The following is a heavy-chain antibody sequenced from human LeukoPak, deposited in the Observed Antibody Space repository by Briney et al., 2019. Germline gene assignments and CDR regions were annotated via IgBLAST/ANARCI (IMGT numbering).Heavy chain of an antibody. D-gene: IGHD6-13*01. CDR1: GFTFSSYE. J-gene: IGHJ5*02. V-gene: IGHV3-48*03. Sequence: GGSLRLSCAASGFTFSSYEMNWVRQAPGKGLEWVSYISSSGSTIYYADSVKGRFTISRDNAKNSLYLQMNSLRAEDTAVYYCARGFGSSSWYVNWFDPWGQGTLVTASS. CDR2: ISSSGSTI. CDR3: ARGFGSSSWYVNWFDP.